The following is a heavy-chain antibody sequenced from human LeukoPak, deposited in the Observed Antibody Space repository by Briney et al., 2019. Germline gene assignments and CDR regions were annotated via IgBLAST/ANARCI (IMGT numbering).Heavy chain of an antibody. V-gene: IGHV1-8*03. CDR3: ARVRFVSGYPKIDY. Sequence: ASVKVSCKASGYTFTSYDINWVRQATGQGLEWMGWMNPNSGNTGYAQKFQGRVTITRNTSISTAYMELSSLRSEDTAVYYCARVRFVSGYPKIDYWGQGTLVTVSS. J-gene: IGHJ4*02. CDR2: MNPNSGNT. D-gene: IGHD3-22*01. CDR1: GYTFTSYD.